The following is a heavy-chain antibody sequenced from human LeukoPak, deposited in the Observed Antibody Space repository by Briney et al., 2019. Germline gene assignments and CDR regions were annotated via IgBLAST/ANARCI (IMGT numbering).Heavy chain of an antibody. CDR2: FDPEDGET. CDR1: GYTLTELS. J-gene: IGHJ4*02. Sequence: ASVKVSCKVSGYTLTELSMHWVRQAPGKGLEWMGGFDPEDGETIYAQKFQGRVTITADKSTSTAYMELSSLRSEDTAVYYCARAWPRGYSYGAGYHDYWGQGTLVTVSS. D-gene: IGHD5-18*01. CDR3: ARAWPRGYSYGAGYHDY. V-gene: IGHV1-24*01.